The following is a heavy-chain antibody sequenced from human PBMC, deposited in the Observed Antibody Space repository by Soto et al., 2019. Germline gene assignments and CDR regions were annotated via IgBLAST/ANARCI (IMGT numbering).Heavy chain of an antibody. CDR3: ARAQGGYSGSYRFDY. V-gene: IGHV1-3*01. Sequence: QVQLVQSGAEVKKPGASVKVSCKASGYTFTSYAMHWVRQAPGQRLEWMGWINAGNGNTKYSQKVQGRLTITRDTSASTAYMELSSLRSEDTAVYYCARAQGGYSGSYRFDYWGQGTLVTVSS. D-gene: IGHD1-26*01. CDR2: INAGNGNT. J-gene: IGHJ4*02. CDR1: GYTFTSYA.